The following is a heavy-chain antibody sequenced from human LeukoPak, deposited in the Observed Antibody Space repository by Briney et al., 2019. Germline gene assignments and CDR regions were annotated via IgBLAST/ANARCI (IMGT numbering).Heavy chain of an antibody. Sequence: SETLSLTCTVSGVSISAYFWTWIRQPAGKGLEWIGRIYTSGTINYNPSLKSRLTMAVDTSKNQISLKLTSVTAADTAVYYCARDSGFWTFDPWGQGALVTVSS. V-gene: IGHV4-4*07. D-gene: IGHD3/OR15-3a*01. CDR2: IYTSGTI. CDR1: GVSISAYF. J-gene: IGHJ5*02. CDR3: ARDSGFWTFDP.